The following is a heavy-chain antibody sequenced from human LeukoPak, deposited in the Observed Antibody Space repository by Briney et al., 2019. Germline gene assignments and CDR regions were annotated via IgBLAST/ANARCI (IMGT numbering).Heavy chain of an antibody. CDR2: ISDNARDQ. Sequence: GGSLRLSCTASGFMFRSYGMNWVRQAPGKGLEWVAFISDNARDQYYGDTVRGRATVSRDNVRKALFLQIDSLRPEDTAVYYCVKDSEEMVPRGYLDYCGKGTLVTVSS. CDR1: GFMFRSYG. D-gene: IGHD2-8*01. J-gene: IGHJ4*02. CDR3: VKDSEEMVPRGYLDY. V-gene: IGHV3-30*02.